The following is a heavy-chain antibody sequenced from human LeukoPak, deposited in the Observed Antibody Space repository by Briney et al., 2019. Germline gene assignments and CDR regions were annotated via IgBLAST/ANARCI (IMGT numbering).Heavy chain of an antibody. CDR2: INNDGSSA. Sequence: GGSLRLSCAASGFTLSSYGMHWVRRAPGKGLVWVSRINNDGSSASYVDSVKGRFTISRDNAKNTLFLQMNSLRAEDTAVYYCARRGTGHGMDVWGQGTTVIVSS. CDR3: ARRGTGHGMDV. V-gene: IGHV3-74*01. CDR1: GFTLSSYG. D-gene: IGHD1-1*01. J-gene: IGHJ6*02.